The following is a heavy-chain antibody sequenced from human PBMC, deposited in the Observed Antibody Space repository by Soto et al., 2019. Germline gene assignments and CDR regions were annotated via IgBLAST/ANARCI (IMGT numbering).Heavy chain of an antibody. CDR1: GYTFTGYY. CDR3: ARVREGKYDILTGYLPIFDY. CDR2: INPNSGGT. Sequence: ASVKVSCKASGYTFTGYYMHWVRQAPGQGLEWMGWINPNSGGTNYAQKFQGGVTMTRDTSISTAYMELSRLRSDDTAVYYCARVREGKYDILTGYLPIFDYWGQGTLVTVSS. J-gene: IGHJ4*02. V-gene: IGHV1-2*02. D-gene: IGHD3-9*01.